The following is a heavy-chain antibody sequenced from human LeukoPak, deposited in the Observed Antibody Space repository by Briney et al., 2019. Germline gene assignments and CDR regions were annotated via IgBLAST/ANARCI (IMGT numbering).Heavy chain of an antibody. CDR2: IAYSGST. CDR1: GYSISSGYY. CDR3: ARDQGRWLQEMGYYHYMDV. J-gene: IGHJ6*03. Sequence: PSETLSLTCTVSGYSISSGYYWGWLQQPPGKGLQWIGYIAYSGSTNYNPSLKSRVTISVDTSKNQFSLKLSSVTAADTAVYYCARDQGRWLQEMGYYHYMDVWGKGTTVTISS. V-gene: IGHV4-61*01. D-gene: IGHD5-24*01.